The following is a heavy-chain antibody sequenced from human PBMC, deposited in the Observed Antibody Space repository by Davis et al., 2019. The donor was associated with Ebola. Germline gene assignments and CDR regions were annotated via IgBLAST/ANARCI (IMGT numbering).Heavy chain of an antibody. J-gene: IGHJ6*02. CDR3: ARIRITMVRGVLYYYYGIDV. CDR2: TEWEDDK. V-gene: IGHV2-70*11. CDR1: GFSLSTSGMC. Sequence: SGPTLVNPTQTLTLTGTFSGFSLSTSGMCVSWIRQPPGQALEGLARTEWEDDKYYSTSLKTRLTISKDTSKNQVVLTMTNMDPVDTATYYCARIRITMVRGVLYYYYGIDVWGQGTTVTVSS. D-gene: IGHD3-10*01.